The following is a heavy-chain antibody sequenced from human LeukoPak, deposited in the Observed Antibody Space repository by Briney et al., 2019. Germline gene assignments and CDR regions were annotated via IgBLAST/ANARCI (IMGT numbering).Heavy chain of an antibody. CDR3: ARDPPFWSEGWFDP. D-gene: IGHD3-3*01. CDR1: GGSISSYY. J-gene: IGHJ5*02. V-gene: IGHV4-4*07. CDR2: IYTSGST. Sequence: PSETLSLTCTVSGGSISSYYWSWIRQPAGKGLEWIGRIYTSGSTNYTPSLKSRVTMSVDTSKNQFSLKLSSVTAADTAVYYCARDPPFWSEGWFDPWGQGTLVTVSS.